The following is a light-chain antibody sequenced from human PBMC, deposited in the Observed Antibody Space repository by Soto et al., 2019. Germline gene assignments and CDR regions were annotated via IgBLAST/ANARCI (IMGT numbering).Light chain of an antibody. CDR1: ESVRDN. V-gene: IGKV3-15*01. CDR3: QHYDNWPLT. Sequence: EIVMTQSPATLSVSPGERATLSCRTSESVRDNLAWYQKKPGQAPMLLIYGASTRATGIPARFSGSGSGTEFTLTISSLQSEDFAVYYCQHYDNWPLTFGGGTKVEIK. J-gene: IGKJ4*01. CDR2: GAS.